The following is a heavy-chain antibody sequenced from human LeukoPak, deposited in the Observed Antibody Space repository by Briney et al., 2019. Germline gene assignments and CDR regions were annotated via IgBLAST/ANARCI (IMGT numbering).Heavy chain of an antibody. CDR3: AKVGYDYVWGSYRIYYFDY. Sequence: PGGSLRLSCAASGFTFSSYAMTWVRQAPGKGLEWVSAISGSGGSTYYADSVKGRFTISRDNSKNTLYLQMNSLRAEDTAVYYCAKVGYDYVWGSYRIYYFDYWGQGTLVTVSS. CDR2: ISGSGGST. D-gene: IGHD3-16*02. CDR1: GFTFSSYA. J-gene: IGHJ4*02. V-gene: IGHV3-23*01.